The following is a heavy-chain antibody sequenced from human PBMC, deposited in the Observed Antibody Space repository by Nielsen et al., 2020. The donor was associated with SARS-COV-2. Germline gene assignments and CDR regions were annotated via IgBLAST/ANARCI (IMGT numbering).Heavy chain of an antibody. Sequence: WVRQAPGQGLEWMGWINTSTGNPTYAQGFTGRFVFSLDTSVSTAYLQISSLKAEDTAVYYCARGGVTMVRGGYYYYYMDVWGKGTTVTVSS. CDR2: INTSTGNP. J-gene: IGHJ6*03. V-gene: IGHV7-4-1*02. D-gene: IGHD3-10*01. CDR3: ARGGVTMVRGGYYYYYMDV.